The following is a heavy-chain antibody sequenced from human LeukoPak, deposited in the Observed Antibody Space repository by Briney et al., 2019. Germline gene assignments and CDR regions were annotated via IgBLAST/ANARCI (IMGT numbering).Heavy chain of an antibody. CDR2: IYYSGIT. Sequence: PSETLSLTCTVSGGSISTYYWSWIRQPPGKGLEWLGYIYYSGITTYSPSLKSRVTMSLDTSKNQFSLELTSVTAADTAVYYCARDTNYGSDYWGQGILVTVSS. CDR3: ARDTNYGSDY. V-gene: IGHV4-59*01. D-gene: IGHD3-10*01. J-gene: IGHJ4*02. CDR1: GGSISTYY.